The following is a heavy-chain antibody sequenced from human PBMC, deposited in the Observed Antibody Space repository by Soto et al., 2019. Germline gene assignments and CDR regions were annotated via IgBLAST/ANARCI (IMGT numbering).Heavy chain of an antibody. V-gene: IGHV1-3*01. Sequence: GASVKVSCKASGYTFTSYAMHWVRQAPGQRLEWMGWINAGNGNTKYSQKFQGRVTITRDTSASTAYMELSSLRSEDTAVYYCAGGMTYYYYYGMDVWGQGTTVTVSS. D-gene: IGHD3-16*01. CDR3: AGGMTYYYYYGMDV. CDR2: INAGNGNT. J-gene: IGHJ6*02. CDR1: GYTFTSYA.